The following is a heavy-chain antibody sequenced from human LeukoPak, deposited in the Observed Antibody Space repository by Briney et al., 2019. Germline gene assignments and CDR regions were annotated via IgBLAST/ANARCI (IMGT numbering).Heavy chain of an antibody. D-gene: IGHD3-22*01. CDR1: GFTFSSYG. Sequence: GGSLRLSCAASGFTFSSYGMSWVRQAPGKGLEWVSAISGSGGSTYYADSVKGRFTISRDNSKNTLYLQMNSLRAEDTAVYYCAKEWDYYDSSGYWDDAFDIWGQGTMVTVSS. J-gene: IGHJ3*02. CDR2: ISGSGGST. CDR3: AKEWDYYDSSGYWDDAFDI. V-gene: IGHV3-23*01.